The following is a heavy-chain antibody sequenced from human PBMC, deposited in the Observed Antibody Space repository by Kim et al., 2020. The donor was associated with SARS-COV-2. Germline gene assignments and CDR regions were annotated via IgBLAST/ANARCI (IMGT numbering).Heavy chain of an antibody. CDR2: ISGSGGST. Sequence: GGSLRLSCAASGFTFSSYAMSWVRQAPGKGLEWVSTISGSGGSTYYADSVKGRFTISRDNSKNTLYLQMNSLRAEDTAVYYCAKDRGYSSSWYPFDYCGQGTLVAVSS. CDR3: AKDRGYSSSWYPFDY. V-gene: IGHV3-23*01. CDR1: GFTFSSYA. D-gene: IGHD6-13*01. J-gene: IGHJ4*02.